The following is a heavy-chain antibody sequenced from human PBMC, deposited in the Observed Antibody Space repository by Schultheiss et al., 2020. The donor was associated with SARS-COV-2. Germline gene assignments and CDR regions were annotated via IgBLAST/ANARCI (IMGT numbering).Heavy chain of an antibody. Sequence: SQTLSLTCAVSGYSISSGYYWGWIRQPAGKGLEWIGRIYTSGSTDYNPSLKSRVTISVDTSKNQFSLKLSAATAADTAVYYCARLEGATILRFEPWGQGTLVTVSS. CDR3: ARLEGATILRFEP. V-gene: IGHV4-61*02. CDR2: IYTSGST. D-gene: IGHD5-12*01. J-gene: IGHJ5*02. CDR1: GYSISSGYY.